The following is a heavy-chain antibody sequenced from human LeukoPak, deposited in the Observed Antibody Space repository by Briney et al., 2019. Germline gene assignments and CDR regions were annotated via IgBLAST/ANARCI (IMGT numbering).Heavy chain of an antibody. J-gene: IGHJ5*02. CDR3: ARVGIINWFDP. Sequence: SETLSLTCTVSGGTISSYYWSWIRQPPGKGLEWIGYIYHSGSTYYNPSLKSRVTISVDRSKNQFSLKLSSVTAADTAVYYCARVGIINWFDPWGQGTLVTVSS. CDR2: IYHSGST. D-gene: IGHD3-10*01. CDR1: GGTISSYY. V-gene: IGHV4-59*12.